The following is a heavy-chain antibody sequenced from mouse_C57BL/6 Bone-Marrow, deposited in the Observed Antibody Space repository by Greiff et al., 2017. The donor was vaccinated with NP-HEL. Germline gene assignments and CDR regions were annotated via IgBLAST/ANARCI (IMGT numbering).Heavy chain of an antibody. Sequence: VKLVESGPGLVQPSQSLSITCTVSGFSLTSYGVHWVRQSPGKGLEWLGVIWSGGSTDYNAALISRLSISKDNSKSQVFFKMNSLQADDTAIYYCARSNWDDFDYWGQGTTLTVSS. CDR1: GFSLTSYG. D-gene: IGHD4-1*01. CDR3: ARSNWDDFDY. V-gene: IGHV2-2*01. J-gene: IGHJ2*01. CDR2: IWSGGST.